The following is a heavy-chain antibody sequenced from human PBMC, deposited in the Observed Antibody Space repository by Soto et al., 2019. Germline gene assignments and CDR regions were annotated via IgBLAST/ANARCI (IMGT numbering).Heavy chain of an antibody. V-gene: IGHV3-30-3*01. Sequence: QVQLVESGGGVVQPGRSLRLSCAASGFTFSSYAMHWVRQAPGKGLEWVAVISYDGSNKYYADSVKGRFTISRDNSKNTLYLQMNSLRAEDTAVYYCARESPRSITTDVGGGYCMDVWGQGTTVTVSS. J-gene: IGHJ6*02. CDR3: ARESPRSITTDVGGGYCMDV. CDR2: ISYDGSNK. CDR1: GFTFSSYA. D-gene: IGHD3-16*01.